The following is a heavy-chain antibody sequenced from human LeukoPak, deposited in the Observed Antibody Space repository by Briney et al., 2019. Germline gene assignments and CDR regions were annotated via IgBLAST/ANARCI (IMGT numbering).Heavy chain of an antibody. D-gene: IGHD5-18*01. CDR1: GGSFSGYY. Sequence: SETLSLTCAVYGGSFSGYYWSWIRQPPGKGLEWIGEINHSGSTNYNPSLKSRVTISVDTSKNQFSLKLSSVTAADTAVYYCASSLGYSYGYSYWGQGTLVTVSS. V-gene: IGHV4-34*01. CDR3: ASSLGYSYGYSY. J-gene: IGHJ4*02. CDR2: INHSGST.